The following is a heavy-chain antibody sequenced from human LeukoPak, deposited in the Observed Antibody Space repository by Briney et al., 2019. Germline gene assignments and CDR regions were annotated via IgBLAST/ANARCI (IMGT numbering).Heavy chain of an antibody. V-gene: IGHV4-59*01. CDR3: ARYSGSYYQIYYFDY. D-gene: IGHD1-26*01. CDR1: GGSISSYY. Sequence: KPSETLSLTCTVSGGSISSYYWSWIRQPPGKGLEWIGYIYYSGSTNYNPSLKSRVTISVDTSKNQFSLELSSVTAADTAVYYCARYSGSYYQIYYFDYWGQGTLVTVSS. CDR2: IYYSGST. J-gene: IGHJ4*02.